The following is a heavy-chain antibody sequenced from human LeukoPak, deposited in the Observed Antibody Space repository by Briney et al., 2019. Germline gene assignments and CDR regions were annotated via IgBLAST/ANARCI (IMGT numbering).Heavy chain of an antibody. CDR1: GYTFIAYY. V-gene: IGHV1-2*02. CDR3: ARDRYYDSASNNPGERALEI. Sequence: AASVKVSCKPSGYTFIAYYIHWVRQAPGQGLEWMARINPNSGVTKFAQKFQGRVTMSRDTSISTAYIELSGLTSDDTAVYYWARDRYYDSASNNPGERALEIWGQGTMVTVSS. D-gene: IGHD3-22*01. CDR2: INPNSGVT. J-gene: IGHJ3*02.